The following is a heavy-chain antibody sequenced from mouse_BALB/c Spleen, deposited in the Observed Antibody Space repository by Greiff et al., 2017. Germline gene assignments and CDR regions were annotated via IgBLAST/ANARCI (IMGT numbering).Heavy chain of an antibody. CDR1: GYSITSDYA. CDR2: ISYSGST. D-gene: IGHD1-1*01. Sequence: EVQLQESGPGLVKPSQSLSLTCTVTGYSITSDYAWNWIRQFPGNKLEWMGYISYSGSTSYNPSLKSRISITRDTSKNQFFLQLNSVTTEDTATYYCAKSFYGSSPWFAYWGQGTLVTVSA. J-gene: IGHJ3*01. CDR3: AKSFYGSSPWFAY. V-gene: IGHV3-2*02.